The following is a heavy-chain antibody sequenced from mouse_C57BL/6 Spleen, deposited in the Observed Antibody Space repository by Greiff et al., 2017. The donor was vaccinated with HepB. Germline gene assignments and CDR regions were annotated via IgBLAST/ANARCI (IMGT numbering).Heavy chain of an antibody. Sequence: VQLQQSGPELVKPGASVKISCKASGYAFSSSWMNWVKQRPGKGLEWIGRIYPGDGDTNYNGKFKGKATLTADKSSSTAYMQLSSLTSEDSAVYFCATNDYYGSSYPPYWGQGTLVTVSA. D-gene: IGHD1-1*01. CDR3: ATNDYYGSSYPPY. CDR1: GYAFSSSW. CDR2: IYPGDGDT. J-gene: IGHJ3*01. V-gene: IGHV1-82*01.